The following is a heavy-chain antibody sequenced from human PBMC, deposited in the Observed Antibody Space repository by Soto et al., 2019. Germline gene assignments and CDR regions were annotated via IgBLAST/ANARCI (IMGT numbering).Heavy chain of an antibody. V-gene: IGHV1-3*01. D-gene: IGHD3-3*01. J-gene: IGHJ6*02. CDR2: INAGNGNT. CDR1: GYTFTSYA. Sequence: ASVKVSCKASGYTFTSYAMHWVRQAPGQRLEWMGWINAGNGNTKYSQKFQGRVTITRDTSASTAYMELSSLRSEDTAVYYCARGNQGDADYDFWSGSPFPLLGDYYYGMDVWGQGTTVTVSS. CDR3: ARGNQGDADYDFWSGSPFPLLGDYYYGMDV.